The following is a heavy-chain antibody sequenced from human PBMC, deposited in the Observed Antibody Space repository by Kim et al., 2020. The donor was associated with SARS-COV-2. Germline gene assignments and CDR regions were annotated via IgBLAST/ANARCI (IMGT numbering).Heavy chain of an antibody. Sequence: ASVKVSCKASGYTFTSYAMNCVRQAPGQGLEWMGWINTNTGNPTYAQGFTGRFVFSLDTSVSTAYLQISSLKAEDTAAYYCARDRESSSSWYLGLRQLETGSFDYWGQGTLVTVSS. CDR3: ARDRESSSSWYLGLRQLETGSFDY. V-gene: IGHV7-4-1*02. J-gene: IGHJ4*02. D-gene: IGHD6-13*01. CDR1: GYTFTSYA. CDR2: INTNTGNP.